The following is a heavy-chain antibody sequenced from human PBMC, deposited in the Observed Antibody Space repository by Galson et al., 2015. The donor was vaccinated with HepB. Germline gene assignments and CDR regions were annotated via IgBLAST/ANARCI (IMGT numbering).Heavy chain of an antibody. CDR3: AKDKQWLSYYYYGIDV. CDR2: ISHTSDYV. Sequence: SLRLSCAASGFTFKTHSMNWVRQAPGKGLEWVSSISHTSDYVFYAESVKGRFTISRDNSKNTLYLQMNSLRAEDTAVYYCAKDKQWLSYYYYGIDVWGQGTTVTVSS. J-gene: IGHJ6*02. V-gene: IGHV3-21*01. D-gene: IGHD6-19*01. CDR1: GFTFKTHS.